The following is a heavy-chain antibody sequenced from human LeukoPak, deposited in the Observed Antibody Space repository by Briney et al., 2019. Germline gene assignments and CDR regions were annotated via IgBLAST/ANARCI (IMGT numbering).Heavy chain of an antibody. J-gene: IGHJ4*02. CDR3: AKGSSPGIAVIFDY. V-gene: IGHV3-23*01. D-gene: IGHD6-19*01. CDR1: GFTVSSNY. Sequence: GGSLRLSCAASGFTVSSNYMSWVRQAPGKGLEWVSAISGSGGSTYYADSVKGRFTISRDNSKNTLYLQMNSLRAEDTAVYYCAKGSSPGIAVIFDYWGQGTLVTVSS. CDR2: ISGSGGST.